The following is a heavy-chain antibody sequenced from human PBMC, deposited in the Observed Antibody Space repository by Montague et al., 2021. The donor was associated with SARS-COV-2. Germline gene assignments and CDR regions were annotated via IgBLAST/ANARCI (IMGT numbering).Heavy chain of an antibody. Sequence: SETLSLTCSILVACDTGVDWWSSLLHPTHKRLAWIAEFLHTGITNFNPSLRSRVSISLDTSKNQFSLTLNPVTAADTATYFCASHPVFQQLYSWGQGTLV. D-gene: IGHD6-13*01. CDR3: ASHPVFQQLYS. J-gene: IGHJ4*02. V-gene: IGHV4-34*12. CDR2: FLHTGIT. CDR1: VACDTGVDW.